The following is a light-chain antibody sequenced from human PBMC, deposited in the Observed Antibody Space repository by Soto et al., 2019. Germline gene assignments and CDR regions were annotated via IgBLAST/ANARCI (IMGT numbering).Light chain of an antibody. V-gene: IGKV3-20*01. CDR1: QSISSS. CDR3: QLYGISPH. Sequence: EIVMTQSPATLSVSPGERATLSCRASQSISSSLAWYQQKPGQAPRLLMYGASRRPTGIPDRFSGSGSGTDFTLTISRLEPEDFAVYYCQLYGISPHFGQGTRLEI. CDR2: GAS. J-gene: IGKJ5*01.